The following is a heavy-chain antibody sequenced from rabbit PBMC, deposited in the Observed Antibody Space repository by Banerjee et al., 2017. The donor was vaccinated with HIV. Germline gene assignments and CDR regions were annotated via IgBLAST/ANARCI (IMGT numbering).Heavy chain of an antibody. D-gene: IGHD1-1*01. Sequence: LEESGGDLVKPEGSLTLTCTASGFSFSNKYVMCWVRQAPGKGLEWIACINTSSGNAVYANWAKGRFTISKTSSTTVTLQMTSLTAADTATYFCGRWSNSDFYGDLWGPGTLVTVS. V-gene: IGHV1S45*01. CDR3: GRWSNSDFYGDL. CDR1: GFSFSNKYV. CDR2: INTSSGNA. J-gene: IGHJ6*01.